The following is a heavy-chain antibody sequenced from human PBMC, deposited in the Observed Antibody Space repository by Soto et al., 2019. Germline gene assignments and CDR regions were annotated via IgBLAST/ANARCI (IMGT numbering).Heavy chain of an antibody. CDR1: GFTFSSYS. CDR2: ISSSSSTI. CDR3: ANEGSGDPAVV. Sequence: GGSLRLSCAASGFTFSSYSMNWVRQAPGKGLEWVSYISSSSSTIYYADSVKGRFTISRDNAKNTLYLQMNSLRAEDTAVYYCANEGSGDPAVVWGQGTLVTVSS. V-gene: IGHV3-48*01. D-gene: IGHD3-10*01. J-gene: IGHJ4*02.